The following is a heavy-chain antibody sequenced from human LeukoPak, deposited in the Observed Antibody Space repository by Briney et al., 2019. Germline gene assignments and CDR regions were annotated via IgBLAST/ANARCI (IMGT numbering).Heavy chain of an antibody. CDR2: IYYSGST. CDR1: GGSISSSSYY. Sequence: SETLSLTCTVSGGSISSSSYYWGWIRQPPGKGLEWIGGIYYSGSTYYNPSLKSRVTISVDTSKNQFSLKLSSVTAADTAVYYCARPAHYDAYDYWGQGTLVTVSS. V-gene: IGHV4-39*01. J-gene: IGHJ4*02. CDR3: ARPAHYDAYDY. D-gene: IGHD3-3*01.